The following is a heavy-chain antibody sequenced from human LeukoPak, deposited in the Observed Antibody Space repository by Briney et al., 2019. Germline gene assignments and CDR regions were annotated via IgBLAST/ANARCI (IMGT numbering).Heavy chain of an antibody. Sequence: PSQTLSLTCAVSGGSISSGGYSWSWIRQPPGKGLEWIGYIYHSGSTYYNPSLKSRVTISVDRSKNQFSLKLSSVTAADTAVYYCAREGGIGNWFDPWGQGTLVTVSS. V-gene: IGHV4-30-2*01. CDR1: GGSISSGGYS. J-gene: IGHJ5*02. CDR2: IYHSGST. D-gene: IGHD1-26*01. CDR3: AREGGIGNWFDP.